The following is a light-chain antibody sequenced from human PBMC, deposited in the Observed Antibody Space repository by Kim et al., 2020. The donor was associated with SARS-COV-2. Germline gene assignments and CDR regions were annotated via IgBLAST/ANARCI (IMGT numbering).Light chain of an antibody. CDR3: QQYGNLPRT. J-gene: IGKJ1*01. V-gene: IGKV3-20*01. Sequence: SPGESATLSCRASQSISSSSLAWYQQKPGQAPRLLIYGASSRATGIPDRFSGSGSGTDFTLTISRLEPEDFALYYCQQYGNLPRTFGQGTKVEIK. CDR1: QSISSSS. CDR2: GAS.